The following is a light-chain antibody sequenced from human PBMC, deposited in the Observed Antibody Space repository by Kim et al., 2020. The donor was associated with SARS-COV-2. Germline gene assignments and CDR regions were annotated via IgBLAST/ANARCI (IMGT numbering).Light chain of an antibody. V-gene: IGKV3-15*01. CDR3: QQYDNWPPVT. CDR2: GAS. Sequence: SPGERVTLSCSASQTVSSNLAWYQQRPGQAPSLLIYGASTRATGIPARFSGSGSGTEFTLDISSLQSEDFAVYYCQQYDNWPPVTFGGGTKVDIK. CDR1: QTVSSN. J-gene: IGKJ4*01.